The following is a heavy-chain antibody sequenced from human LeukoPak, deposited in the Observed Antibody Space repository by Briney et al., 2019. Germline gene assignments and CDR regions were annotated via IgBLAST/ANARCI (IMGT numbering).Heavy chain of an antibody. Sequence: GGSLRLSCAASGFTFSSYAMSWVRQAPGKGLEWVANIKQDGSEKYYVDSVKGRFTISRDNAKNSLYLQMNSLRAEDTAVYYCARERGVIVYWGQGTLVTVSS. CDR3: ARERGVIVY. J-gene: IGHJ4*02. CDR2: IKQDGSEK. V-gene: IGHV3-7*01. CDR1: GFTFSSYA. D-gene: IGHD3-10*01.